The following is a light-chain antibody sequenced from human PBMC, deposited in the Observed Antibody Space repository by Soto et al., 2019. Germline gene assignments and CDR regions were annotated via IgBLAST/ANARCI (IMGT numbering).Light chain of an antibody. Sequence: VMTQAPATLSVSPGERATLSCRASQTINNNVAWYQLKDGQVPRLVIYGASTRATDIPARFSGSGSGTEFTLTISSLQSEDFAVYYCQQFRTFGQGTKVDIK. CDR3: QQFRT. J-gene: IGKJ1*01. CDR2: GAS. V-gene: IGKV3-15*01. CDR1: QTINNN.